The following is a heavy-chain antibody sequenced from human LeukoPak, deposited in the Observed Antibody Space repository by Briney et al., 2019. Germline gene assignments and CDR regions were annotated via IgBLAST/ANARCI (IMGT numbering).Heavy chain of an antibody. CDR1: GGSFSGYY. Sequence: SETLSLTCAVYGGSFSGYYWSWIRQPPGKGLEWIGEINHSGSTNYNPSLKSRVTISVDTSKNQFSLKLSSVTAADTAVYYCALKAAGYYYYMDVWGKGTTDTVSS. CDR3: ALKAAGYYYYMDV. D-gene: IGHD6-13*01. V-gene: IGHV4-34*01. J-gene: IGHJ6*03. CDR2: INHSGST.